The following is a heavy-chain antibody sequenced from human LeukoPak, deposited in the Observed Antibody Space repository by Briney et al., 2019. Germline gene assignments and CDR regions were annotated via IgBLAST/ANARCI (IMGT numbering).Heavy chain of an antibody. J-gene: IGHJ4*02. CDR1: GFTFSSYA. Sequence: GESLKISCAASGFTFSSYAMTWVRQAPGKGLEWVSAISGDGSYKYHADSVKGRFTVSRDNSRNTLYLQMNSLRAEDTAVYYCAKNFGDGLAFYDYWGQGSLVTVSS. CDR3: AKNFGDGLAFYDY. D-gene: IGHD2-21*01. CDR2: ISGDGSYK. V-gene: IGHV3-23*01.